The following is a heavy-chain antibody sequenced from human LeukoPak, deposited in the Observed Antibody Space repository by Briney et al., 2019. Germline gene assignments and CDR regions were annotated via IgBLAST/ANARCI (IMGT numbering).Heavy chain of an antibody. CDR3: ARVLDYYDSSGYYGYFDY. V-gene: IGHV4-59*12. D-gene: IGHD3-22*01. Sequence: PSETLSLTCTVSGGSISSYYWSWIRQPPGKGLEWIGYIYYSGSTNYNPSLKSRVTMSVDTSKNQFSLKLSSVTAADTAVYYCARVLDYYDSSGYYGYFDYWGQGTLVTVSS. CDR2: IYYSGST. CDR1: GGSISSYY. J-gene: IGHJ4*02.